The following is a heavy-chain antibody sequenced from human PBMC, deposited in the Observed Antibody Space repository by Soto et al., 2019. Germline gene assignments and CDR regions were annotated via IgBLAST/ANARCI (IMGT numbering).Heavy chain of an antibody. CDR3: AVDTTIEGPNWLDP. J-gene: IGHJ5*02. V-gene: IGHV4-30-4*08. CDR2: VYHTGNA. CDR1: GGSISRVAYY. D-gene: IGHD5-18*01. Sequence: PSETLSLTCTASGGSISRVAYYWSWIRQLPGKGLEWIGYVYHTGNADYNPSLKSRISMSVDTSKNQFSMDLKDVTAADTAVYYCAVDTTIEGPNWLDPWGQGTLVTVSS.